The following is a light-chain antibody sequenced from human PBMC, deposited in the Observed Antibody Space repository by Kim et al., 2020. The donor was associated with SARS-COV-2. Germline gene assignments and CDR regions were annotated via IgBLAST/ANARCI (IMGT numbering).Light chain of an antibody. CDR3: QQYIAYSSWT. Sequence: SVGDRVTITCQASRNIASWVAWDQQKPGKAPRLLIYKTSILESGVPSTFSGSGSGTQCTLTITALQPDDVATYYCQQYIAYSSWTFGQGTKVDIK. J-gene: IGKJ1*01. CDR1: RNIASW. V-gene: IGKV1-5*03. CDR2: KTS.